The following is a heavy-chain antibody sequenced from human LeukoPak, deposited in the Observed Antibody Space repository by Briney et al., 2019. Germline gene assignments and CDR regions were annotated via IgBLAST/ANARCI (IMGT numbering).Heavy chain of an antibody. CDR3: ARASSGYYYSNYYHYMDV. CDR2: IYTSGST. V-gene: IGHV4-4*07. Sequence: KPSETLSLTCTVSGGSISSYYWSWIRQPAGKGLEWVGRIYTSGSTNYNPSLKSRVTMSVDTSKNQFSLKLSSVTAADTAVYCCARASSGYYYSNYYHYMDVWGKGTTVTISS. D-gene: IGHD3-22*01. CDR1: GGSISSYY. J-gene: IGHJ6*03.